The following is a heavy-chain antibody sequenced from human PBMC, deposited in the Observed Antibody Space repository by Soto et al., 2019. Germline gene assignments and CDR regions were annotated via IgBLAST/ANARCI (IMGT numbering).Heavy chain of an antibody. D-gene: IGHD5-12*01. V-gene: IGHV3-23*01. Sequence: GGSLRLSCAASGFTFSSYAMSWVRQAPGKGLEWVSAISGSGGSTYYADSVKGRFTISRDNSKNTLYLQMNSLRAEDTAAYYCAKDLRWMRGYYYGMDVWGQGTTVTVSS. CDR3: AKDLRWMRGYYYGMDV. CDR1: GFTFSSYA. CDR2: ISGSGGST. J-gene: IGHJ6*02.